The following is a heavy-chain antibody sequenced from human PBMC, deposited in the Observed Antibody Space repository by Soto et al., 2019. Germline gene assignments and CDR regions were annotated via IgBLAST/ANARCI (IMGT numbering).Heavy chain of an antibody. CDR3: ARSYYYDGSGYYFSSPFDY. J-gene: IGHJ4*02. CDR2: INAGNGNT. D-gene: IGHD3-22*01. Sequence: SSVKVSCKASGYTFTSYAMHWVRQAPGQRHEWMGWINAGNGNTKYSQKFQGRVTITRDTSASTAYMELSSLRSEDTAVYYCARSYYYDGSGYYFSSPFDYWGQGTLVTVSS. CDR1: GYTFTSYA. V-gene: IGHV1-3*01.